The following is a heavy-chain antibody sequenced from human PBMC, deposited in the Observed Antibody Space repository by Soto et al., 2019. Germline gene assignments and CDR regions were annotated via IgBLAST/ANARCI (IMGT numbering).Heavy chain of an antibody. V-gene: IGHV3-21*02. D-gene: IGHD3-22*01. CDR1: GFTFSTSD. J-gene: IGHJ4*02. Sequence: EVQLVESGGGLVEPGGSLRLSCAASGFTFSTSDMTWVRQAPGKGLEYVSSISSSGTYMFYGEPAKGRFTISRDNAKNSLYLQMNSLRVEDTAVYSCARKSTSDISGYDYFDYWGQGPLVTVSS. CDR2: ISSSGTYM. CDR3: ARKSTSDISGYDYFDY.